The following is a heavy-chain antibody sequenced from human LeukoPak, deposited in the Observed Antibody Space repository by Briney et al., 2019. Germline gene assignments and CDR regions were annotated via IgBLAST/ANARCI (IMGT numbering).Heavy chain of an antibody. D-gene: IGHD3-22*01. Sequence: GASVKVSCKASGYTFTGYYMHWVRQAPGQGLEWMGWINPNSGGTNYAQKFQGRVTMTRDTSISTAYMELSRLRSDDTAVYYCARMEMGSYYYDSSGADAFDIWGQGTMVTVSS. V-gene: IGHV1-2*02. CDR3: ARMEMGSYYYDSSGADAFDI. CDR2: INPNSGGT. J-gene: IGHJ3*02. CDR1: GYTFTGYY.